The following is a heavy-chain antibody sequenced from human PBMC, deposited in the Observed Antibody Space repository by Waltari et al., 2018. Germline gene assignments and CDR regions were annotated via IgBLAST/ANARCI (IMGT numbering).Heavy chain of an antibody. CDR3: ARDSAPYSNYADAIDI. Sequence: EVQLGESGGGLVQPGGSLRVPCVAAGFTVTNLCIIRVSRAQGKGLEGVASIRKEGGEEYYVDSVKGRFTVSRNNATNSLHLHMDSLRVEDTAIYYCARDSAPYSNYADAIDIWGQGTMVIVSS. J-gene: IGHJ3*02. CDR2: IRKEGGEE. CDR1: GFTVTNLC. V-gene: IGHV3-7*01. D-gene: IGHD4-4*01.